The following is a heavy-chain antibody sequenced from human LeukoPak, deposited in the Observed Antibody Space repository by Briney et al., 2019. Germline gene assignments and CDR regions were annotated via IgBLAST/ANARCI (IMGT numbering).Heavy chain of an antibody. D-gene: IGHD2-2*01. V-gene: IGHV4-59*01. J-gene: IGHJ4*02. CDR2: IYYSGST. Sequence: SETLSLTCTVSGGSISSYYWSCIRQPPGKGLEWIGYIYYSGSTNYNPSLKSRVTISVDTSKNQFSLKLSSVTAADTAVYYCARRGTCSSSSCSLDYWGQGTLVTVSS. CDR1: GGSISSYY. CDR3: ARRGTCSSSSCSLDY.